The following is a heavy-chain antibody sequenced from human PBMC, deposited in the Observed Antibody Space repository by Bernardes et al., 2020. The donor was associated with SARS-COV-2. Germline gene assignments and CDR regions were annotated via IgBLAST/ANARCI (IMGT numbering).Heavy chain of an antibody. Sequence: SETLSLTCTVSGGSISSSSYYWGWIRQPPGKGLEWIGSIYYSGSTYYNPSLKSRVTISVDTSKNQFSLKLSSVTAADTAVYYCADDPDYGDYRYFQHWGQGTLVTVSS. J-gene: IGHJ1*01. CDR3: ADDPDYGDYRYFQH. D-gene: IGHD4-17*01. CDR2: IYYSGST. CDR1: GGSISSSSYY. V-gene: IGHV4-39*01.